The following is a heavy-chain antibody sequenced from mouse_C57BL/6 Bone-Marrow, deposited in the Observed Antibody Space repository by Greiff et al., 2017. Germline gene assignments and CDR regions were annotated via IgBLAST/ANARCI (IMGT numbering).Heavy chain of an antibody. Sequence: QVQLQQPGAELVKPGASVKLSCKASGYTFTSYWMHWVKQRPGQGLEWIGMIHPNSGSTNYNEKFKSKATLTVDKSSSTAYMQLSSLTSEDSAVYYWARSTTVVATNCDVWGTGTTVTVSS. CDR3: ARSTTVVATNCDV. J-gene: IGHJ1*03. CDR2: IHPNSGST. CDR1: GYTFTSYW. D-gene: IGHD1-1*01. V-gene: IGHV1-64*01.